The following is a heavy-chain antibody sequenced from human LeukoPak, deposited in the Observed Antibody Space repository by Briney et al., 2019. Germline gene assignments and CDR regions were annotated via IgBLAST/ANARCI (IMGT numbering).Heavy chain of an antibody. V-gene: IGHV6-1*01. CDR1: GDSVSSKSAA. D-gene: IGHD6-19*01. J-gene: IGHJ4*02. Sequence: SQTLSLTCVISGDSVSSKSAAWNWIGQSPSRGLEWLGRTYYRSKWFNDYAVSVKGRITINPDTSKNQFSLQLNSVTPEDTAVYFCARTSGYFDYWGQGTLVTVSS. CDR3: ARTSGYFDY. CDR2: TYYRSKWFN.